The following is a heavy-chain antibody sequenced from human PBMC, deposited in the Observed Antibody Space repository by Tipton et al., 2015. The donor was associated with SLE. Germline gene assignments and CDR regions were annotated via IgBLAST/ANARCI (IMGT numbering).Heavy chain of an antibody. Sequence: TLSLTCTVSGGSISTYYWSWIRQPPGKGLEWIGYIYYSGNTNYNPSLRSRVTISVDTSKNQFSLKLSSVTAADTAVYYCARAGGAQAFDIWGQGTMVTVSS. CDR1: GGSISTYY. CDR3: ARAGGAQAFDI. D-gene: IGHD4-23*01. CDR2: IYYSGNT. V-gene: IGHV4-59*01. J-gene: IGHJ3*02.